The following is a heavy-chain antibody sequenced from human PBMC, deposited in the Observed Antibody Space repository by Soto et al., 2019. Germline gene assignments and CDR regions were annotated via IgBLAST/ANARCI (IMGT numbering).Heavy chain of an antibody. D-gene: IGHD6-19*01. CDR1: GYTFTTYY. J-gene: IGHJ4*02. Sequence: QVQLVQSGAEVKKPGASVKVSCKASGYTFTTYYIQWVRQAPGQGLEWMGIINPSDGSATNAQKFQGRATITRDTSTSTVYMELSSLTSDDTAVYYCARVQFASGWRYAGDYWGQGTLVTVSS. CDR3: ARVQFASGWRYAGDY. V-gene: IGHV1-46*01. CDR2: INPSDGSA.